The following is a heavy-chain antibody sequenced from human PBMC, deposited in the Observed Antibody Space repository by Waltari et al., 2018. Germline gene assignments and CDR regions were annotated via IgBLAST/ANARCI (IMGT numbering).Heavy chain of an antibody. CDR3: ARAKATKRRAFDI. CDR2: ISYDRSNK. J-gene: IGHJ3*02. V-gene: IGHV3-30-3*01. Sequence: QVQLVKSGGGVVQPGRSLRLSCAASGVTVSSYAMHWVGQARGKGVEWVAVISYDRSNKYYADSVTGGFTISRDNSTNTLYLQMNSLRAEDTAVYYCARAKATKRRAFDIGGEGTMVTVSS. CDR1: GVTVSSYA.